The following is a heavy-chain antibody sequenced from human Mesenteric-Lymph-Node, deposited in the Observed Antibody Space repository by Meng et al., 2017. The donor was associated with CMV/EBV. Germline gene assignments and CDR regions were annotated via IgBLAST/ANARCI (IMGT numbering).Heavy chain of an antibody. V-gene: IGHV3-48*03. D-gene: IGHD4-17*01. CDR1: GFTFKNYE. Sequence: GESLKISCAASGFTFKNYEMNWVRQAPGKGLEWVSYIHKSGNTIYYADSVKGRFTISRDNSKNTLYLQMNSLRVEDTAVYYCARGLYGDYVYGMDVWGQGTTVTVSS. J-gene: IGHJ6*02. CDR2: IHKSGNTI. CDR3: ARGLYGDYVYGMDV.